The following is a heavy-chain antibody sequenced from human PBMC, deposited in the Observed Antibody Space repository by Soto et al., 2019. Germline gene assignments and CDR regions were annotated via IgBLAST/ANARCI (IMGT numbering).Heavy chain of an antibody. CDR3: AKGEDIVVVPALLPYYYGMDV. V-gene: IGHV3-30*18. Sequence: GGSLRLSCAASGFTFSSYGMHWVRQAPDKGLEWVAVISYDGSNKYYADSVKGRFTISRDSSKNTLYLQMNSLRAEDTAVYYCAKGEDIVVVPALLPYYYGMDVWGQGTTVTVSS. J-gene: IGHJ6*02. D-gene: IGHD2-2*01. CDR2: ISYDGSNK. CDR1: GFTFSSYG.